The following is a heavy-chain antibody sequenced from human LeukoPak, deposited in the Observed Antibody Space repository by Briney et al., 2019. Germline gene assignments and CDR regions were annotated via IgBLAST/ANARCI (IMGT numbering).Heavy chain of an antibody. CDR3: AKDPGPYSDYYFDY. J-gene: IGHJ4*02. CDR1: GFTFSSYA. D-gene: IGHD4-11*01. CDR2: ISGSGGST. V-gene: IGHV3-23*01. Sequence: GGSLRLSCAAYGFTFSSYAMSWDRQAPGKGLVWVSDISGSGGSTYYADSVKGRFTISRDNSKKTLYLQMNSLRAEDTAVYYCAKDPGPYSDYYFDYWGQGTLVTVSS.